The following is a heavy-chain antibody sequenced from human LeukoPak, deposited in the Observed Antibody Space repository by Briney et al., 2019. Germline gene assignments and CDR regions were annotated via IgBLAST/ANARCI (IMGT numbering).Heavy chain of an antibody. J-gene: IGHJ3*02. D-gene: IGHD3-10*01. CDR2: INPGGGST. Sequence: ASVQVSCKASGYSFTNYYLHWVRQAPGQGFEWMGIINPGGGSTTYAQKFQGRVTMTRDTSTSTVYMELSSLRSEDTAVYYCARVGFTTMVRGVIITLDAFDIWGQGTMVTVSS. CDR3: ARVGFTTMVRGVIITLDAFDI. CDR1: GYSFTNYY. V-gene: IGHV1-46*01.